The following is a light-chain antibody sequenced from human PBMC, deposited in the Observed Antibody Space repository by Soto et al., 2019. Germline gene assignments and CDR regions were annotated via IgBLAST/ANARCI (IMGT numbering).Light chain of an antibody. J-gene: IGKJ1*01. Sequence: EIVMTQSPATLSVSPGERATLSCRASQSVGSNLAWYQQKPGQAPRLLIYGASTRATSIPARFSGSGSGTEFTLTISSLQSEDFAISFWQQYNNWPPDRTFGQGTKVEIK. CDR2: GAS. CDR3: QQYNNWPPDRT. CDR1: QSVGSN. V-gene: IGKV3D-15*01.